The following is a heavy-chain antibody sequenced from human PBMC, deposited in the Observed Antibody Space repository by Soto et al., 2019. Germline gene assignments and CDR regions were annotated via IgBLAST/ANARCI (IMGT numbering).Heavy chain of an antibody. D-gene: IGHD5-18*01. CDR3: VRSVDTAMVMFGAYYFDY. CDR2: TYYSGTT. V-gene: IGHV4-59*01. Sequence: SETLSLTCIVSGGSISSYYWTWIRQPPGKGLEWIGSTYYSGTTNYNPSLKSRVTISVDTSKNQFSLKLSSVTAADTAVYYCVRSVDTAMVMFGAYYFDYWGQGTLVTVS. J-gene: IGHJ4*02. CDR1: GGSISSYY.